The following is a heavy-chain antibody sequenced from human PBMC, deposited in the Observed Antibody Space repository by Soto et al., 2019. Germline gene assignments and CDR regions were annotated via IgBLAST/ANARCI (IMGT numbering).Heavy chain of an antibody. J-gene: IGHJ4*02. Sequence: ASVKVSCKASGYTFTSYGISWVRQAPGQGLEWMGWVSAYNGNTNYAQKLQGRVTITRDTSASTAYMELSSLRSEDTAVYYCARAHRGYYYYFDYWGQGTLVTVSS. CDR3: ARAHRGYYYYFDY. V-gene: IGHV1-18*01. D-gene: IGHD3-3*01. CDR2: VSAYNGNT. CDR1: GYTFTSYG.